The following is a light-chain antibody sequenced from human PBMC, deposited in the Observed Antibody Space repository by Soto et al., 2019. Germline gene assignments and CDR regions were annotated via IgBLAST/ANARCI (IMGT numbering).Light chain of an antibody. J-gene: IGLJ1*01. Sequence: QSVLTQPASVSGSPGQSITISCTGTSSDVGGYNYVSWYQQLPGKAPKLMIYDVSDRPSGVSNRFSGSKSGNTASLTISGLQAEDEADYYCSSYTSSSLYVFGTGTMVTVL. CDR3: SSYTSSSLYV. CDR2: DVS. CDR1: SSDVGGYNY. V-gene: IGLV2-14*01.